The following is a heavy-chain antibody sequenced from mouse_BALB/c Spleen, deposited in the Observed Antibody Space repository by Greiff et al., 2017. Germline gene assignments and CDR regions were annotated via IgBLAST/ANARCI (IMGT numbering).Heavy chain of an antibody. J-gene: IGHJ1*01. CDR3: ARSRYRYGYFDV. CDR1: GFNIKDTY. CDR2: IDPANGNT. D-gene: IGHD2-14*01. Sequence: EVKLMESGAELVKPGASVKLSCTASGFNIKDTYMHWVKQRPEQGLEWIGRIDPANGNTKYDPKFQGKATITADTSSNTAYLQLSSLTSEDTAVYYCARSRYRYGYFDVWGAGTTVTVSS. V-gene: IGHV14-3*02.